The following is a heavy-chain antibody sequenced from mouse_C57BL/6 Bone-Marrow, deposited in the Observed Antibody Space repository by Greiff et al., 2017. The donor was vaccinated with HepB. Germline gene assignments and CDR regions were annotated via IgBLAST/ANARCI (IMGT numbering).Heavy chain of an antibody. CDR3: ARVGYGSSYWYFDV. D-gene: IGHD1-1*01. V-gene: IGHV1-53*01. CDR1: GYTFTSYW. Sequence: QVQLKQPGTELVKPGASVKLSCKASGYTFTSYWMHWVKQRPGQGLEWIGNINPSNGGTNYNEKFKSKATLTVDKSSSTAYMQLSSLTSEDSAVYYCARVGYGSSYWYFDVWGTGTTVTVSS. CDR2: INPSNGGT. J-gene: IGHJ1*03.